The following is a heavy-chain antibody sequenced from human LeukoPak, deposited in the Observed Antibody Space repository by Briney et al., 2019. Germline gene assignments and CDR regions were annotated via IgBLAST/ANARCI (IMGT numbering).Heavy chain of an antibody. D-gene: IGHD4-17*01. Sequence: ASVKVSCKASGYTFTSYDINWVRQATGQGLEWMGWMNPNSGNTGYAQKFQGRVTMTRNTSISTAYMELGSLRSEDTAVYYCARGGPLYGDYVNYYNGMDVWGQGTRVTVSS. CDR1: GYTFTSYD. V-gene: IGHV1-8*01. CDR2: MNPNSGNT. J-gene: IGHJ6*02. CDR3: ARGGPLYGDYVNYYNGMDV.